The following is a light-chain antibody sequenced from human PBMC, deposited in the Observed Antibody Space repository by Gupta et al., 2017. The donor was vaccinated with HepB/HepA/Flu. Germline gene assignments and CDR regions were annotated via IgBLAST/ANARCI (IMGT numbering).Light chain of an antibody. V-gene: IGLV3-1*01. Sequence: SYELTQPPSVSVSPGPTASITCSGAKLGDKYACWYQQKPGQSPVLVIYQDSKRPSGIPDRFSGSNAGKTATLTISGPQAMDEADYYCQAADSSDDVVFGGGTKLTVL. CDR3: QAADSSDDVV. CDR2: QDS. CDR1: KLGDKY. J-gene: IGLJ2*01.